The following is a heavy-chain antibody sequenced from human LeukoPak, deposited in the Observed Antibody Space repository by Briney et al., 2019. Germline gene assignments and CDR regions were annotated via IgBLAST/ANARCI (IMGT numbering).Heavy chain of an antibody. D-gene: IGHD5-12*01. CDR1: GYTYTTYG. CDR2: INAYSGNT. J-gene: IGHJ4*02. Sequence: ASVKVSCKASGYTYTTYGISWVRQAPGQGLEWMGWINAYSGNTDYTQNLQGRLTMATDTSTTTAYMELSSLRSEDAAVYYCATPGYSGYDLAYWGQGTLVTVSS. CDR3: ATPGYSGYDLAY. V-gene: IGHV1-18*01.